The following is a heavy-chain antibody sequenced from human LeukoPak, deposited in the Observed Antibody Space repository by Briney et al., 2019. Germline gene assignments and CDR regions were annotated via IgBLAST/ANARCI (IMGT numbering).Heavy chain of an antibody. J-gene: IGHJ4*02. D-gene: IGHD2-15*01. CDR3: ARGLKYCSDGTCQSTYFDY. Sequence: SETLSLTCTVSGGSISNYYWTWIRQPAGKGLEWIGRIYTSGSTDYNPSLKSRVTMSVDTSKNQFSLRLSSVTAADTAIYYCARGLKYCSDGTCQSTYFDYSGQGTPVPVSS. V-gene: IGHV4-4*07. CDR2: IYTSGST. CDR1: GGSISNYY.